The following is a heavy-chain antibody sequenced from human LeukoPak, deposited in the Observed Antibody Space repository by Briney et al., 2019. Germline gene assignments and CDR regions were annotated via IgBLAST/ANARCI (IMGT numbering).Heavy chain of an antibody. Sequence: GGSLRLSCEASGFTFTPFWMDWVRLTPGKGLVWVSRINSDGSSTTYADSVKGRFTISRDNAKNTLYLQMNSLRADDTAVYYCGRNRNYYYMDVWGKGTTVTISS. J-gene: IGHJ6*03. CDR1: GFTFTPFW. CDR2: INSDGSST. D-gene: IGHD2/OR15-2a*01. CDR3: GRNRNYYYMDV. V-gene: IGHV3-74*03.